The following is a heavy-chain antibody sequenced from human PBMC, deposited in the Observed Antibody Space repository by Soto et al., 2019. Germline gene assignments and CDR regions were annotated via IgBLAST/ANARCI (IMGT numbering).Heavy chain of an antibody. D-gene: IGHD5-12*01. V-gene: IGHV2-5*02. CDR3: IHRPRGYAYYFDY. Sequence: QITLKESGPTLVKPTQTLTLTCTFSGFSLSTRGVAVGWFRQPPGKALEWLALIYWDEAKWYSPSLNSRLTITDDTAKTQVVLPITNTDPVDTATYCCIHRPRGYAYYFDYWGQGTLVTVSS. CDR1: GFSLSTRGVA. J-gene: IGHJ4*02. CDR2: IYWDEAK.